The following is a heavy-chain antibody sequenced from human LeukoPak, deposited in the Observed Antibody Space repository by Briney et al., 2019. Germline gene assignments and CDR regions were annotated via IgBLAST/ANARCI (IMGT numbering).Heavy chain of an antibody. CDR3: ARGYSSSWYGYYYYGMDV. V-gene: IGHV3-33*01. CDR1: GFTFSSYG. Sequence: GRSLRLSCAASGFTFSSYGMHWVRQAPGKGLEWVAVIWYDGSNKYYADSVKGRFTISRDNSKNTLYLQMNSLRDEDTAVYYCARGYSSSWYGYYYYGMDVWGQGTTVTVSS. D-gene: IGHD6-13*01. CDR2: IWYDGSNK. J-gene: IGHJ6*02.